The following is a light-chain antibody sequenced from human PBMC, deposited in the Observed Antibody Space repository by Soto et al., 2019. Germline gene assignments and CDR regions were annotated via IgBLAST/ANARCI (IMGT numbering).Light chain of an antibody. CDR2: GAF. CDR3: QQNKNWPPLT. V-gene: IGKV3-15*01. J-gene: IGKJ4*01. CDR1: QSVSYN. Sequence: EIVMTQSPATLSVSPGERATLSCRASQSVSYNLAWYQQKPGQGPRLLIYGAFTRATGIPARFSGSGSGTEFTLTTSTLQSEDFVVYYCQQNKNWPPLTFGGGTKGEIK.